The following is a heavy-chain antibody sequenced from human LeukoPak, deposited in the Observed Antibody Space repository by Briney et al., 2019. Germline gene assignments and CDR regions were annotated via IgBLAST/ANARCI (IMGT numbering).Heavy chain of an antibody. CDR2: IYHSGST. J-gene: IGHJ6*02. CDR1: GGSISSSNW. Sequence: SETLSLTCAVSGGSISSSNWWSWVRQPPGKGLEWIGEIYHSGSTNYNPSLKSRVTISVDTSKNQFSLKLSSVAAADTAVYYCARLPHYYGSGSYFMDVWGQGTTVTVSS. V-gene: IGHV4-4*02. D-gene: IGHD3-10*01. CDR3: ARLPHYYGSGSYFMDV.